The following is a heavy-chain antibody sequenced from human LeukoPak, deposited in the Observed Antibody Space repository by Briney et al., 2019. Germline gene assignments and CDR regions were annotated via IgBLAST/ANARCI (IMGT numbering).Heavy chain of an antibody. CDR3: TTDGALRYFDWLKGAFDI. CDR2: IKSKTDGGTT. Sequence: GGSLRLSCAASGFTFSNAWMSWVRQAPGKGLEWVGRIKSKTDGGTTDYAAPVKGRFTISRDDSKNTLYLQMNSLKTEDTAVYYCTTDGALRYFDWLKGAFDIWGQGTMVTVSS. V-gene: IGHV3-15*01. D-gene: IGHD3-9*01. CDR1: GFTFSNAW. J-gene: IGHJ3*02.